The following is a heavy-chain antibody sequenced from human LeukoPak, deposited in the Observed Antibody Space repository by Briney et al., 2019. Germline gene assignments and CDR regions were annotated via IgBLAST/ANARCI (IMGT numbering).Heavy chain of an antibody. Sequence: GGSLRLSCAAAGFTVRSNHMYWVRQAPGKGLEWVSVIYNGDGTGYADSVRGRFTISRDNAKNSLYLQMNSLRAEDTAVYYCARGDPDISFGVAGEAFDIWGQGTMVTVSS. V-gene: IGHV3-66*01. CDR3: ARGDPDISFGVAGEAFDI. CDR2: IYNGDGT. CDR1: GFTVRSNH. D-gene: IGHD3-3*01. J-gene: IGHJ3*02.